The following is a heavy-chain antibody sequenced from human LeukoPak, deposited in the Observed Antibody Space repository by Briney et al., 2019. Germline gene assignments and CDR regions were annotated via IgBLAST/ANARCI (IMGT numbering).Heavy chain of an antibody. CDR3: ARTPQGDNYFDY. D-gene: IGHD3-9*01. V-gene: IGHV4-38-2*02. Sequence: SETLSLTCTVSGYSISSGYYWGWIRQPPGKGLEWIGSIYHSGSTYYNPSLKSRVTISVDTSKNQFSLKLSSVTAADTAVFYCARTPQGDNYFDYWGQGHLVTVSS. CDR2: IYHSGST. CDR1: GYSISSGYY. J-gene: IGHJ4*02.